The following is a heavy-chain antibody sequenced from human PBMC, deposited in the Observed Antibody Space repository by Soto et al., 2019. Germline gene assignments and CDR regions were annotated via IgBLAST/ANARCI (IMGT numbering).Heavy chain of an antibody. J-gene: IGHJ4*02. CDR3: ARGGSGYVWFNEF. D-gene: IGHD3-22*01. CDR2: IIPVFDTV. CDR1: GGLLSSYA. Sequence: QEQLVQSGAEVKKSGSSVKFSCKDTGGLLSSYAVSWVRQAPGQGLEWMGGIIPVFDTVYYAQKFQGRVTITADESTNTAYMELSSLGSEDTDMYYCARGGSGYVWFNEFWGQGTLFTVCS. V-gene: IGHV1-69*01.